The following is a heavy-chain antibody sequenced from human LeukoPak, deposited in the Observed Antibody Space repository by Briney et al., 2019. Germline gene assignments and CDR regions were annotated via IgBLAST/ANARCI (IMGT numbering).Heavy chain of an antibody. Sequence: ASVKVSCKASGYTFTGYYMHWVRQAPGQGLEWMGWINPNSGGTNYAQKFQGRVTMTRDTSISTAYMELSRLRSDDTAVYYCAREGGITMVRGVIITPWGQGTLVTVSS. CDR3: AREGGITMVRGVIITP. D-gene: IGHD3-10*01. CDR1: GYTFTGYY. J-gene: IGHJ5*02. V-gene: IGHV1-2*02. CDR2: INPNSGGT.